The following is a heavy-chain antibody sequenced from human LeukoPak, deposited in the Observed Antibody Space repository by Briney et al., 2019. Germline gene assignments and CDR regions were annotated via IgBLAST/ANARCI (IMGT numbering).Heavy chain of an antibody. D-gene: IGHD2-8*01. J-gene: IGHJ4*02. Sequence: PSQTLSLTCTVSCGFMIMGGYYWSWIRQHPGKGLEWIGDIYYSGSTYYNPSLKSRLTISVATSKNQCSLRLRALSTADRAVYYYARALRGARNGVYSILHFDYWGQGILVTVSS. CDR1: CGFMIMGGYY. CDR3: ARALRGARNGVYSILHFDY. V-gene: IGHV4-31*03. CDR2: IYYSGST.